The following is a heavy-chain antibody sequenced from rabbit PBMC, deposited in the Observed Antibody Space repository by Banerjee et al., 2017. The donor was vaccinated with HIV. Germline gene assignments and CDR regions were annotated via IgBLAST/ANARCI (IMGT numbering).Heavy chain of an antibody. CDR1: GFSFSRYW. J-gene: IGHJ6*01. D-gene: IGHD6-1*01. CDR3: ARDSWAAYNGYGWDL. Sequence: QSLEESGGDLVKPGASLTLTCTASGFSFSRYWMCWVRQAPEKGPEWIACIYNGDGITYYASWVNGRFTISKTSSTTVTLQMTSLTAADTATYFYARDSWAAYNGYGWDLWGPGTLVTV. CDR2: IYNGDGIT. V-gene: IGHV1S40*01.